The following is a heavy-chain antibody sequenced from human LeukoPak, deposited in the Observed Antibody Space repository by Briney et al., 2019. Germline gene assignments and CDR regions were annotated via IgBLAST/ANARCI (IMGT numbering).Heavy chain of an antibody. CDR2: IKQDGSEN. J-gene: IGHJ4*02. CDR1: GFTFSSYR. V-gene: IGHV3-7*01. CDR3: ARDETSRAHPL. Sequence: GGSLRLSCAASGFTFSSYRMSWVRQAPGKGLEWVANIKQDGSENYYVDSVKGRFTISRDNAKKSLYLQMSSLRAEDTAVYYCARDETSRAHPLWGQGTLVTVSS.